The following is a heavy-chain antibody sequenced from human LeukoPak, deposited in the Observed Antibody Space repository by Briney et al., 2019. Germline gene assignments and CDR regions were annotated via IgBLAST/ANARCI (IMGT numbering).Heavy chain of an antibody. Sequence: GGSLRLSCAASGFTFSSYAMHWVRQAPGKGLEWVAVISYDGSNKYYADSVKGRFTISRDNAKNSMYLQMNSLRAEDTAVYYCAKESAAGVYWGQGTLVTVSS. CDR1: GFTFSSYA. CDR2: ISYDGSNK. CDR3: AKESAAGVY. J-gene: IGHJ4*02. V-gene: IGHV3-30*04. D-gene: IGHD6-13*01.